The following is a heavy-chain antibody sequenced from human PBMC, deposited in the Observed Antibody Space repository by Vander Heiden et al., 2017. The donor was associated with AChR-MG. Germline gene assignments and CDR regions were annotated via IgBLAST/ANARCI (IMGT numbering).Heavy chain of an antibody. V-gene: IGHV1-69*06. D-gene: IGHD3-22*01. J-gene: IGHJ6*02. CDR1: GGTFSSYA. CDR2: IIPIFGTA. CDR3: ARDYNYYDSSGYPNLYGMDV. Sequence: VQLVQSGAEVKKPGSSVKVSCKASGGTFSSYAISWVRQAPGQGLEWMGGIIPIFGTANYAQKFQGRVTITADKSTSTAYMELSSLRSEDTAVYYCARDYNYYDSSGYPNLYGMDVWGQGTTVTVSS.